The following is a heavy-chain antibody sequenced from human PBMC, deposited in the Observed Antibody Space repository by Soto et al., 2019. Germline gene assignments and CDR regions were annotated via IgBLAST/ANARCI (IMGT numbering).Heavy chain of an antibody. Sequence: QLQLQESGPGLVKPSETLSLTCSVSGGSIGNSSYYWGWIRQPPGKGLEWIGGIYYTGSTYYNPSLKCQVSISVDTAKNQSSLKLSSVTAADPAVYYCARRYVGASPFDYWGQGPLVTVSS. D-gene: IGHD1-26*01. CDR1: GGSIGNSSYY. V-gene: IGHV4-39*01. J-gene: IGHJ4*02. CDR3: ARRYVGASPFDY. CDR2: IYYTGST.